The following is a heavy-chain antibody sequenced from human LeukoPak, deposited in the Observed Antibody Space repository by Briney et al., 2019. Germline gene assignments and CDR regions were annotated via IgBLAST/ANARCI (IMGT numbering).Heavy chain of an antibody. Sequence: PGGSLRLSCAASGFTFSSYSMDWVRQAPGKGLERVSSISSSSSYIYYADSVKGRFTISRDNAKNSLYLQMNSLRAEDTAVYYCAKMGLRGYCSSTSCLGALGYWGQGTLVTVSS. V-gene: IGHV3-21*01. D-gene: IGHD2-2*01. CDR1: GFTFSSYS. J-gene: IGHJ4*02. CDR2: ISSSSSYI. CDR3: AKMGLRGYCSSTSCLGALGY.